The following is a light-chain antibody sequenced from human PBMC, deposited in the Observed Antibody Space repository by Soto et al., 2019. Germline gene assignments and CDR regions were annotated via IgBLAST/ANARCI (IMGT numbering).Light chain of an antibody. CDR1: QSVDRNS. V-gene: IGKV3-20*01. CDR2: GAS. Sequence: EIVLTQSPGTLSLSPGERATLSCRASQSVDRNSLAWYQQKPGQAPRLLIHGASSRAIGITDRFSGSGSGTDFTLTISRLEPEDFAVYYCKQYASSPLTFGGGTEVEIK. CDR3: KQYASSPLT. J-gene: IGKJ4*01.